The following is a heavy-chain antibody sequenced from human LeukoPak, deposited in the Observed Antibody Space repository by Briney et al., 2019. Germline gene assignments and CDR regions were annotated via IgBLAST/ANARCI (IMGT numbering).Heavy chain of an antibody. J-gene: IGHJ4*02. Sequence: GGSLRLSCAASGFTFSNYTMSWVRQAPGRGLEWVSAISGSGDYTNYADSVKGRFTISRDNSKNTLYLQMNSLRAEDTAVYYCAKDRASGSGSYSYRGFDYWGQGTLVTVSS. CDR2: ISGSGDYT. CDR3: AKDRASGSGSYSYRGFDY. D-gene: IGHD6-19*01. CDR1: GFTFSNYT. V-gene: IGHV3-23*01.